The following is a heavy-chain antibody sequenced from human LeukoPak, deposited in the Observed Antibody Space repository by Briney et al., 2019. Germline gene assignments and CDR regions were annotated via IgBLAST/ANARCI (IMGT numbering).Heavy chain of an antibody. CDR2: ISSSSSTI. D-gene: IGHD3-3*02. V-gene: IGHV3-48*02. CDR1: GFTFSSYS. J-gene: IGHJ4*02. CDR3: AREVIFDVRFDY. Sequence: GGSLRLSCAASGFTFSSYSMNWVRQAPGQGLEWVSYISSSSSTIYYADSVKGRFTISRDNAKNLLYLQMNSLRDEDTAVYYCAREVIFDVRFDYWGQGTLVTVSS.